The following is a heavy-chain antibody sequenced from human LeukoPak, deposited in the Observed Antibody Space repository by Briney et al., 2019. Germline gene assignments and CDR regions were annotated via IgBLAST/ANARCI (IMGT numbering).Heavy chain of an antibody. CDR3: ARGRRELEWLLFLDY. D-gene: IGHD3-3*01. J-gene: IGHJ4*02. Sequence: ASVKVTCKASGYTFTNYDINWVRQATGQGLVWMGWMNPNSGNTGYAQKFQGRVTMTRNTSISTAYMELSSLRSEDTAVYYCARGRRELEWLLFLDYWGQGTLVTVSS. CDR1: GYTFTNYD. CDR2: MNPNSGNT. V-gene: IGHV1-8*01.